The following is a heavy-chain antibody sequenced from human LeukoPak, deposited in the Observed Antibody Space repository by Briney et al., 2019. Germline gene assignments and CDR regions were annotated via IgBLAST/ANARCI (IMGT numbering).Heavy chain of an antibody. D-gene: IGHD3-22*01. Sequence: PGGSLRLSCAASGFTFDDYGMSWVRQAPGKGLEWVSGINWNGGSTGYADSVKGRFTISRDNAKTSLYLQMNSLRAEDTALYYCARGLYYYDSSGYYYLGYWGQGTLVTVSS. J-gene: IGHJ4*02. CDR1: GFTFDDYG. CDR3: ARGLYYYDSSGYYYLGY. V-gene: IGHV3-20*04. CDR2: INWNGGST.